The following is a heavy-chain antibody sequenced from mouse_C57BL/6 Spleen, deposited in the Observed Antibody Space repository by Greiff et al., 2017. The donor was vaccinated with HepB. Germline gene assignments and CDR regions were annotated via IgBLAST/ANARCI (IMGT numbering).Heavy chain of an antibody. V-gene: IGHV3-1*01. CDR3: ARAPNYYGSSYGYFDV. CDR1: GYSITSGYD. Sequence: EVQLQQSGPGMVKPSQSLSLTCTVTGYSITSGYDWHWIRHFPGNKLEWMGYISYSGSTNYNPSLKSRISITHDTSKNHFFLKLNSVTTEDTATYYCARAPNYYGSSYGYFDVWGTGTTVTVSS. CDR2: ISYSGST. D-gene: IGHD1-1*01. J-gene: IGHJ1*03.